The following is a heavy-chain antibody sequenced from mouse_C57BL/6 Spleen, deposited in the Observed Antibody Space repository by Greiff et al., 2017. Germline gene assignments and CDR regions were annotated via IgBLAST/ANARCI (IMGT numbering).Heavy chain of an antibody. CDR1: GYSITSGYY. V-gene: IGHV3-6*01. Sequence: ESGPGLVKPSQSLSLTCSVTGYSITSGYYWNWIRQFPGNKLEWMGYISYDGSNNYNPSLKNRISITRDTSKNQFFLKLNSVTTEDTATYYCAREGDYGYAMDYWGQGTSVTVSS. J-gene: IGHJ4*01. D-gene: IGHD2-4*01. CDR3: AREGDYGYAMDY. CDR2: ISYDGSN.